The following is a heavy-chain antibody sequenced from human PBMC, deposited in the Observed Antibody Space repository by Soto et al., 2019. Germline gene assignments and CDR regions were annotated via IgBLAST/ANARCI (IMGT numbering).Heavy chain of an antibody. Sequence: SGPTLVNPTQTLTLTCTFSGFSLSTSGMCVSWIRQPPGKALEWLALIDWDDDKYYSTSLKTRLTISKDTSKNQVVLTMTNMDPVDTATYYCARTSYYYDSSGYYHFDYWGQGTLVTVSS. CDR1: GFSLSTSGMC. J-gene: IGHJ4*02. CDR2: IDWDDDK. V-gene: IGHV2-70*01. D-gene: IGHD3-22*01. CDR3: ARTSYYYDSSGYYHFDY.